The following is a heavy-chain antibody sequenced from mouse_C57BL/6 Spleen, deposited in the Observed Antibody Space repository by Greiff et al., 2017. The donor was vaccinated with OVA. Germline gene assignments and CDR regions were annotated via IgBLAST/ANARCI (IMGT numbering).Heavy chain of an antibody. V-gene: IGHV2-5*01. CDR3: AATYSNYVRNAMDY. CDR1: GFSLTSYG. CDR2: IWRGGST. J-gene: IGHJ4*01. Sequence: VQLQQSGPGLVQPSQSLSITCTVSGFSLTSYGVHWVRQSPGKGLEWLGVIWRGGSTDYNAAFMSRLSITKDNSKSQVFFKMNSLQADDTAIYYCAATYSNYVRNAMDYWGQGTSVTVSS. D-gene: IGHD2-5*01.